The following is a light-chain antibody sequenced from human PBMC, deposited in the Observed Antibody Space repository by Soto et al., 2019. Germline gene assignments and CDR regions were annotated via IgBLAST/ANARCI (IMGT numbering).Light chain of an antibody. CDR3: QQLNSYLL. J-gene: IGKJ3*01. Sequence: DIQLTQSPSFLSASVGDRVTITCRASQGISSYLAWYQQKPGKAPKLLIYAASTLQSGVPSRFSGSGSGTEFTLTISSLQPEDFATYYCQQLNSYLLFGPVTKVDIK. V-gene: IGKV1-9*01. CDR1: QGISSY. CDR2: AAS.